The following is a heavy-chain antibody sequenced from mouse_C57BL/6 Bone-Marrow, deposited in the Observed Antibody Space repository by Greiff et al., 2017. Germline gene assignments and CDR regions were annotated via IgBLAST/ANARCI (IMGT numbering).Heavy chain of an antibody. V-gene: IGHV1-81*01. CDR3: ARDGEYYGSCEV. CDR2: INPRSGNT. J-gene: IGHJ1*03. Sequence: QVQLQQSGAELARPGASVKLSCKASGYTFTSYGISWVKQRPGQGLEWIGEINPRSGNTYYNEKFKGKDTLPADKSSSTAYMELRSLTSEDSAVYVCARDGEYYGSCEVWGTGTTVTVSS. D-gene: IGHD1-1*01. CDR1: GYTFTSYG.